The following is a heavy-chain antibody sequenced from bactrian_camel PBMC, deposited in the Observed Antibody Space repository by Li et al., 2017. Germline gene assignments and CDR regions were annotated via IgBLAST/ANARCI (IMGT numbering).Heavy chain of an antibody. V-gene: IGHV3S53*01. CDR1: GYSRNMPC. CDR3: AAGGLSTVVAGYWPVWAFGCEASYSY. J-gene: IGHJ4*01. CDR2: ITTRGQT. D-gene: IGHD6*01. Sequence: QLVESGGGSVQAGGSLTLSCSASGYSRNMPCMAWYRQAAGEQREWVSSITTRGQTTYAESVKGRFTISKDNAETVLYLQMNSLKPEDTAMYYCAAGGLSTVVAGYWPVWAFGCEASYSYLGRGTQVTV.